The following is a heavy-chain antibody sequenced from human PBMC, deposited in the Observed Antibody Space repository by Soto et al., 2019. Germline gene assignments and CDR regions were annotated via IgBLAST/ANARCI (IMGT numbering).Heavy chain of an antibody. D-gene: IGHD3-22*01. CDR2: ISHDGNSH. CDR1: GLSFSNYG. J-gene: IGHJ3*01. V-gene: IGHV3-30*18. CDR3: AKSQERSAQYFAVVITAFDF. Sequence: QVHLVESGGGVVQPGRSLRLSCEGSGLSFSNYGIHWVRQAPGKGLEWVAVISHDGNSHHLADSVRGRFTISRDNSKNTVFLHMTSLRREDSAVYHCAKSQERSAQYFAVVITAFDFWGQGTMVNVYS.